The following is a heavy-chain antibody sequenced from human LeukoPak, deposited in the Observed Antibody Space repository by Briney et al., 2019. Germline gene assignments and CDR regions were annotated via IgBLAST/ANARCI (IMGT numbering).Heavy chain of an antibody. CDR3: ARDSRKLSMAGRPAYYGMDV. CDR1: GGSFSGFY. Sequence: SETLSLTCAVYGGSFSGFYWSWIRQPPGKGLEWIGEINHSGSTNYNPSLKSRVTISVDTSKNQFSLKLSSVTAADTAVYYCARDSRKLSMAGRPAYYGMDVWGQGTTVTVSS. V-gene: IGHV4-34*01. D-gene: IGHD6-6*01. J-gene: IGHJ6*02. CDR2: INHSGST.